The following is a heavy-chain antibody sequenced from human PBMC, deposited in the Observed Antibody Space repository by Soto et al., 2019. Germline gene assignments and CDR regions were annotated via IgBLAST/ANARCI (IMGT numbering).Heavy chain of an antibody. D-gene: IGHD3-16*01. CDR2: MSFDGTR. Sequence: QVQLVESGGGVVQPGTSLTLSCAASGFTFSNYAMHWVRQAPGKGLEWVAAMSFDGTRYYADSVKGRSTISRGSARNTVFLQTSGLRVDDTALYYCTRGRPLPSMNTGDEPLDIWGQGTMVTVSS. V-gene: IGHV3-30*03. CDR1: GFTFSNYA. CDR3: TRGRPLPSMNTGDEPLDI. J-gene: IGHJ3*02.